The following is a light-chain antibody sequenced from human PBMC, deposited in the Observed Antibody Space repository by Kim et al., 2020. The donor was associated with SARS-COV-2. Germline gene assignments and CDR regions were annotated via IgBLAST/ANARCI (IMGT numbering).Light chain of an antibody. CDR2: EDS. CDR1: ALPKQY. V-gene: IGLV3-10*01. J-gene: IGLJ3*02. CDR3: YSTDTSGHQRV. Sequence: SYELTQPPSVSVSPGQTARITCSGDALPKQYVYWYQQKSGQAPVLVIYEDSKRSSGIPERFSGSTSGTMATLTIRGAQVEDEADYYCYSTDTSGHQRVFG.